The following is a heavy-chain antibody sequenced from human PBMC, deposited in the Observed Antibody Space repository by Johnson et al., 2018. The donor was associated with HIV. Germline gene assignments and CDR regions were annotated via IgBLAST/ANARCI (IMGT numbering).Heavy chain of an antibody. CDR2: IWYDGSNK. D-gene: IGHD1-14*01. Sequence: VQLVESGGGVVRPGGSLRLSCAASGFTFDDYGMSWVRQAPGKGLEWVAVIWYDGSNKYYADSVKGRFTISRDNSKNTLYLQMNSLRAEDTAVYYCARENPELGRFAFDIWGQGTMVTVSS. CDR1: GFTFDDYG. CDR3: ARENPELGRFAFDI. V-gene: IGHV3-33*08. J-gene: IGHJ3*02.